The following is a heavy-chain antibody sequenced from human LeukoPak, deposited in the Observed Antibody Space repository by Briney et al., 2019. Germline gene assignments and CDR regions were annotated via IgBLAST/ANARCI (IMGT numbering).Heavy chain of an antibody. Sequence: GSLRLSCAVSGFTVSSNSMSWVRQPPGKGLEWIGEINHSGSTNYNPSLKSRVTISVDTSKNQFSLRVNSVTAADTAVYYCARGGWLLRWGQGTLVTVSS. V-gene: IGHV4-34*01. CDR1: GFTVSSNS. CDR3: ARGGWLLR. J-gene: IGHJ4*02. CDR2: INHSGST. D-gene: IGHD5-24*01.